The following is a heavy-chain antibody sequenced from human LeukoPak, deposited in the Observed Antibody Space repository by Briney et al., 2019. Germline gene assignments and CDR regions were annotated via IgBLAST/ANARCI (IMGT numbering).Heavy chain of an antibody. CDR2: IYIDGTTT. D-gene: IGHD4-23*01. CDR1: GFTFSSYW. Sequence: GGSLRLSCAGSGFTFSSYWMYWVRQGAGKGLEWLSGIYIDGTTTTYADSVRGRFTISRDNAKSTLYLEVNTLGVEDTAVYYCARGGDGGNSLDYWGQGALVTVSS. CDR3: ARGGDGGNSLDY. J-gene: IGHJ4*02. V-gene: IGHV3-74*01.